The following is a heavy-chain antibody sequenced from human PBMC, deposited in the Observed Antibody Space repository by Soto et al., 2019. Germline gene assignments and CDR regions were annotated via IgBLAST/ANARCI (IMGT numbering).Heavy chain of an antibody. CDR1: GYTFTSYA. D-gene: IGHD3-3*01. Sequence: GASVKVSCKASGYTFTSYAMHWVRQAPGQRLEWMGWINAGNGNTKYSQKFQGRVTITRDTSASTAYMELSSLRSEDTAVYYCARDRPPITTFGVVIQYNWFDPWGQGTLVTVYS. V-gene: IGHV1-3*01. J-gene: IGHJ5*02. CDR3: ARDRPPITTFGVVIQYNWFDP. CDR2: INAGNGNT.